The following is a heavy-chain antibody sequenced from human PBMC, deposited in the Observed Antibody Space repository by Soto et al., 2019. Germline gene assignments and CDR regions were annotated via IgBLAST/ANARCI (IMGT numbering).Heavy chain of an antibody. V-gene: IGHV3-48*01. CDR3: AGNYGDYVEYAFDI. CDR1: GFTFSSYS. J-gene: IGHJ3*02. Sequence: EVQLVESGGGLVQPGGSLRLSCAASGFTFSSYSMNWVRQAPGKGLEWVSYISSSSSTIYYADSVQGRVTISGDNAKNSLYLELNSLRAEDTAVYYCAGNYGDYVEYAFDIWGQGTMVTVSS. D-gene: IGHD4-17*01. CDR2: ISSSSSTI.